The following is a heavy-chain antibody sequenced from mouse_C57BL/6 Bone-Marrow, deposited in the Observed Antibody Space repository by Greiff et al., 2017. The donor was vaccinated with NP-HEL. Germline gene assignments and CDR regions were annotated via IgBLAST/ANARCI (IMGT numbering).Heavy chain of an antibody. J-gene: IGHJ3*01. CDR1: GFTFTDYY. D-gene: IGHD1-1*01. V-gene: IGHV7-3*01. CDR2: IRNKANGYTT. Sequence: EVQGVESGGGLVQPGGSLSLSCAASGFTFTDYYMSWVRQPPGKALEWLGFIRNKANGYTTEYSASVKGRFTISRDNSQSILYLQMNALRAEDSATYYCARYSLYYGSSYWFAYWGQGTLVTVSA. CDR3: ARYSLYYGSSYWFAY.